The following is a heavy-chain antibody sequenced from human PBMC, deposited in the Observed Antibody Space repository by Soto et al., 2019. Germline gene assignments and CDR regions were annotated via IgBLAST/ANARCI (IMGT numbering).Heavy chain of an antibody. CDR1: GFTFSSYW. CDR3: AREGFRGVMSYCGMDV. D-gene: IGHD3-16*01. Sequence: EVQLVESGGGLVQPGGSLRLSCAASGFTFSSYWMSWVRQAPGKGLEWVANIKQDGSEKYYVDSVKGRFTISRDNAKNSLYLQMNSLRAEDTAVYYGAREGFRGVMSYCGMDVWGQGTTVTVSS. J-gene: IGHJ6*02. V-gene: IGHV3-7*04. CDR2: IKQDGSEK.